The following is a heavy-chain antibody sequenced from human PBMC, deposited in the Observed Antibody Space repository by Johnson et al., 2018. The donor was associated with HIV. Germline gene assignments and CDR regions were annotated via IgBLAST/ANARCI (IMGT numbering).Heavy chain of an antibody. V-gene: IGHV3-66*01. D-gene: IGHD3-22*01. CDR1: GFSVSSYY. CDR3: ARDRPASSGYLGWI. Sequence: VQLVESGGGLVQPGGSLRLSCAASGFSVSSYYMTWVRQAPGKGLEWVSVLFSGGDGSDTMYADSVKGRFTISRDNAKNTLYLQMNSLRGEDTAVYYCARDRPASSGYLGWIWGQGTMVTVSS. J-gene: IGHJ3*02. CDR2: LFSGGDGSDT.